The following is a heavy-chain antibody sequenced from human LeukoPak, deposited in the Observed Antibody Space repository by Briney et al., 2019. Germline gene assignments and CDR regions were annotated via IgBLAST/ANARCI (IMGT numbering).Heavy chain of an antibody. J-gene: IGHJ4*02. CDR1: GFTFGSYW. CDR3: ARQGSHSNGWFFDY. Sequence: GGSLRLSCEASGFTFGSYWMNWVRQAPGKGLEWVANTKQGASETYYVDSVKGRFTISRDSPKNSLYLQLNSLRAEDTAIYYCARQGSHSNGWFFDYWGQGVLVTVSS. CDR2: TKQGASET. D-gene: IGHD6-19*01. V-gene: IGHV3-7*01.